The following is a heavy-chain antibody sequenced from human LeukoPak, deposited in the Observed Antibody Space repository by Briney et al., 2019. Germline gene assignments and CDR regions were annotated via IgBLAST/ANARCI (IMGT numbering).Heavy chain of an antibody. J-gene: IGHJ4*02. CDR3: ARGRYDFWSGYDY. Sequence: PGGSLRLSCAASGFTFSSYAMSWVRQAPGKGLEWVSAISGSGGSTYYADSVKGRFTISRDNSKNTLYLQMNSLRAEDTAVYYCARGRYDFWSGYDYWGQGTLVTVSS. D-gene: IGHD3-3*01. V-gene: IGHV3-23*01. CDR1: GFTFSSYA. CDR2: ISGSGGST.